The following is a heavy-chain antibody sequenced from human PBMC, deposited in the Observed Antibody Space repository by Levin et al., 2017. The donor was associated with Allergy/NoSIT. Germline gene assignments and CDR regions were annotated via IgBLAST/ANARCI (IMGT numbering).Heavy chain of an antibody. J-gene: IGHJ6*02. D-gene: IGHD2-21*02. CDR1: EFILSGYC. Sequence: GGSLRLSCAASEFILSGYCMAWVRQAPGKGLQWVANIKQDGGERYNVDSVKGRFSISRDSAKNSVYLQMNNLRDEDTAVYYCARVVSASGLLYGMDVWGQGTTVTVSS. CDR3: ARVVSASGLLYGMDV. V-gene: IGHV3-7*04. CDR2: IKQDGGER.